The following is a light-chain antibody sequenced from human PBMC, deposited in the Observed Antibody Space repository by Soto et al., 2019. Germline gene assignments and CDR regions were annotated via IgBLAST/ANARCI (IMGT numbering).Light chain of an antibody. CDR2: DVS. CDR3: SSYTTSSTGV. CDR1: SSDVGKYNY. Sequence: QSVLTQPASVSGSPGQSITISCTGTSSDVGKYNYVSWFQQHPGKAPKLMIFDVSNRPSGVSNRFSGSKSGNTASLTISGLQAEDEADYYCSSYTTSSTGVFGGGTQLTVL. J-gene: IGLJ3*02. V-gene: IGLV2-14*01.